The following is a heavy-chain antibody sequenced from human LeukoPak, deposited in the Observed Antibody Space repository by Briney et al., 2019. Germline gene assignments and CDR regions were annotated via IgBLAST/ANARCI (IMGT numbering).Heavy chain of an antibody. J-gene: IGHJ3*02. V-gene: IGHV4-59*01. Sequence: GSLRLSCAASGFTFSSYAMHWIRQPPGKGLEWIGYIYYSGSTNYNPSLKSRVTISVDTSKNQFSLKLSSVTAADTAVYYCARGKDYRFGENRGAFDIWGQGTMVTVSS. CDR3: ARGKDYRFGENRGAFDI. CDR2: IYYSGST. CDR1: GFTFSSYA. D-gene: IGHD3-10*01.